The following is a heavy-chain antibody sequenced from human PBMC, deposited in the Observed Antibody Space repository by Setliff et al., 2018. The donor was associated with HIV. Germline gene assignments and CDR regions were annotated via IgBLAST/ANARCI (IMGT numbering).Heavy chain of an antibody. D-gene: IGHD5-18*01. Sequence: GGSLRLSCAASGFTFSSYAMSWVRQAPGKGLEWVSAISDSGGTTYFADSVKGRFTISRDNSKNTLYLQMNSLRAEDTAVYHCARVAETRGYSYDYRLYYYGMDVWGQGTTVTVSS. V-gene: IGHV3-23*01. CDR1: GFTFSSYA. J-gene: IGHJ6*02. CDR2: ISDSGGTT. CDR3: ARVAETRGYSYDYRLYYYGMDV.